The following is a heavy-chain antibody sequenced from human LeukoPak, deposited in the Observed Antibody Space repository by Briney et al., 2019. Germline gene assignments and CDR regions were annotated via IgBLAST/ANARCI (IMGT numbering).Heavy chain of an antibody. CDR2: ISDTT. V-gene: IGHV3-23*01. J-gene: IGHJ5*02. CDR1: GFTFSTYA. Sequence: GGSLRLSCAASGFTFSTYAMSWVRQAPGKGLEWVSAISDTTYYADSVKGRFTVSRDNSKNTLYLQMNSLRTEDTAVYYCAKAQAIAGRNLFDPWGQGTLVTVSS. CDR3: AKAQAIAGRNLFDP. D-gene: IGHD2-15*01.